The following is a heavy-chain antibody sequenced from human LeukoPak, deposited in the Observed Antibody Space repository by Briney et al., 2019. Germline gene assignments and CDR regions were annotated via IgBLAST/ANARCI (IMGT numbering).Heavy chain of an antibody. CDR1: GFTFSSYA. Sequence: GRSLRLSCAASGFTFSSYAMHWVRQAPGKGLEWVAVISYDGSNKYYADSVKGRFTISRDNSKNTLYLQMNSLRAEDTTVYYCARVGDCSSTSCYYYYGMDVWGKGTTVTVSS. D-gene: IGHD2-2*01. J-gene: IGHJ6*04. V-gene: IGHV3-30*04. CDR3: ARVGDCSSTSCYYYYGMDV. CDR2: ISYDGSNK.